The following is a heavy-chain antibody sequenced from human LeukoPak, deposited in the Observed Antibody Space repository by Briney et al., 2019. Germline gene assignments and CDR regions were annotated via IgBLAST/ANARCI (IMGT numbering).Heavy chain of an antibody. Sequence: SETLSLTCAVYGGSFGGYYWSWIRQPPGKGLEWIGEINHSGSTNYNPSLKSRVTISVDTSKSQFSLKLSSVTAADTAVYYCARALGSYSGYDYYWFDPWGQGTLVTVSS. D-gene: IGHD5-12*01. J-gene: IGHJ5*02. V-gene: IGHV4-34*01. CDR1: GGSFGGYY. CDR2: INHSGST. CDR3: ARALGSYSGYDYYWFDP.